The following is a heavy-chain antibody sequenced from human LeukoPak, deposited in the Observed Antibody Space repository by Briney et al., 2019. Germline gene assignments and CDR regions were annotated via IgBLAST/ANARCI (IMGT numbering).Heavy chain of an antibody. D-gene: IGHD6-13*01. V-gene: IGHV4-61*01. CDR3: ARDGGLNWATAGTPDP. CDR1: GGSVSSGSYY. J-gene: IGHJ5*02. CDR2: IYYSGST. Sequence: SETLSLTCTVSGGSVSSGSYYWSWIRQPPGKGLEWIGYIYYSGSTNYNPSLKSRVTISVDTSKNQFSLKLSSVTAADTAVYYCARDGGLNWATAGTPDPWGQGNLVTVSS.